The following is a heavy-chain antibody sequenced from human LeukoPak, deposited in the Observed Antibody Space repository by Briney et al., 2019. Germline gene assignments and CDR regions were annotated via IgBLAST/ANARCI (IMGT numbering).Heavy chain of an antibody. Sequence: SETLSLTCAVYGGSFRGYYWSWIRQPPGKGLEWIGEINHSGSTNYNPSLKSRVTISVDTSKNQFSLKLSSVTAADTAVYYCARGDYYDSSGYYYGYYFDYWGQGTLVTVSS. CDR2: INHSGST. D-gene: IGHD3-22*01. CDR3: ARGDYYDSSGYYYGYYFDY. J-gene: IGHJ4*02. V-gene: IGHV4-34*01. CDR1: GGSFRGYY.